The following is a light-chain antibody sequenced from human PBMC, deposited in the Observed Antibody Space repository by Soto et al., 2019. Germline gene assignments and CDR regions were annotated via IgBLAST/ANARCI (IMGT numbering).Light chain of an antibody. Sequence: DIQMTQSPSSLSASVGDRVTITCRASESINRHLNWYQQQPGRAPKLLIYAASSLQNGVPSRFRGGGSGTDFTLIITTLQPEDVATYYCQQSYTALSITFGQGTRLEIK. J-gene: IGKJ5*01. CDR3: QQSYTALSIT. CDR1: ESINRH. CDR2: AAS. V-gene: IGKV1-39*01.